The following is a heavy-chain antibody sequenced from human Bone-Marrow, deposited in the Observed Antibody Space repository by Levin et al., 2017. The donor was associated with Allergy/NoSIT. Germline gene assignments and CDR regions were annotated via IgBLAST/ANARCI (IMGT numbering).Heavy chain of an antibody. CDR3: ARVHLPRYCTSTSRADSGYYFDY. Sequence: PGESLKISCAASGFTFSSYDMHWVRQATGRGLEWVSAIGTAADSYYSGSVKGRFTVSRDNAKNSFYLQMNSLRAGDTAVYYCARVHLPRYCTSTSRADSGYYFDYWGQGTLVTVSS. D-gene: IGHD2-2*01. CDR1: GFTFSSYD. V-gene: IGHV3-13*04. J-gene: IGHJ4*02. CDR2: IGTAADS.